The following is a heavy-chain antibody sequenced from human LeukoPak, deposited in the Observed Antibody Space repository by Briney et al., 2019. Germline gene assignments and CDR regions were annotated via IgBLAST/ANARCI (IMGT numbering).Heavy chain of an antibody. V-gene: IGHV3-7*01. CDR2: MNLDGSEK. CDR3: ARDDYGPATY. J-gene: IGHJ4*02. D-gene: IGHD4-17*01. Sequence: GGSLRLSCGASGFTFSDHWMSWFRQAPGKGLEWVANMNLDGSEKYYVDSVKGRFTISRDNAKNSLYLQMNSLTAEDTAVYYCARDDYGPATYGGQGTLVTVSS. CDR1: GFTFSDHW.